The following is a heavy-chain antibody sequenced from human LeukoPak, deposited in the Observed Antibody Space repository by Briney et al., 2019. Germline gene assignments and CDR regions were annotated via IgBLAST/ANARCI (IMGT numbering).Heavy chain of an antibody. V-gene: IGHV4-4*07. CDR1: GGSINNYY. D-gene: IGHD3-10*01. Sequence: SETLSLTCTVSGGSINNYYWSWIRQPAGKGLEWIGRISTSGTTHYNPSLSSRVTMSVDTSRNQFSLKLSSVTAADTAVYYCARAGFDIWGLGTMVTVSS. CDR2: ISTSGTT. J-gene: IGHJ3*02. CDR3: ARAGFDI.